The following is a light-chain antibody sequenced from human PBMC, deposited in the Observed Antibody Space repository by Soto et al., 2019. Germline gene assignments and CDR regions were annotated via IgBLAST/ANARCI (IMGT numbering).Light chain of an antibody. J-gene: IGLJ1*01. CDR3: NSYTSNNTYV. CDR1: NSDIGAFNY. Sequence: QSVLTQPASVSGSSGQSITISCSGTNSDIGAFNYVSWYQQHPGKAPKLMIYDVSNRPSGVSNRFSGSKSGNTASLTISGLRAEDEADYYCNSYTSNNTYVFGTGTKVTVL. CDR2: DVS. V-gene: IGLV2-14*03.